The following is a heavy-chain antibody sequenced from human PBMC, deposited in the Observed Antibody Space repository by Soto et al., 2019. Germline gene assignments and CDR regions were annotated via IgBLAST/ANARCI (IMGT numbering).Heavy chain of an antibody. CDR2: VNPSGGHT. Sequence: QVQLVQSGAEVKKPGASVKDSCKASGDTFTDYYIHWVRQAPGQGLERMGTVNPSGGHTTYAQHFLGRMTMTRDTSTSTLYRELTSLTSEDTTVYYCARGGHVVVVTAALDYWGQGTLVTVSS. V-gene: IGHV1-46*01. CDR1: GDTFTDYY. J-gene: IGHJ4*02. D-gene: IGHD2-21*02. CDR3: ARGGHVVVVTAALDY.